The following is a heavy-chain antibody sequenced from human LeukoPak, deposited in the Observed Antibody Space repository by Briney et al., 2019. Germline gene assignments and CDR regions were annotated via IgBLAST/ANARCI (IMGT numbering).Heavy chain of an antibody. CDR3: ARSRGYYYWFDP. CDR1: GGSISSYY. Sequence: PSETLSLTCTVSGGSISSYYWSWIRQPPGKGLEWIGYIYYSGSTNYNPSLKSRVTISVDTSKNQFSLKLSSVTAADTAVYYCARSRGYYYWFDPWGQGTLVTVSS. V-gene: IGHV4-59*01. CDR2: IYYSGST. J-gene: IGHJ5*02. D-gene: IGHD3-22*01.